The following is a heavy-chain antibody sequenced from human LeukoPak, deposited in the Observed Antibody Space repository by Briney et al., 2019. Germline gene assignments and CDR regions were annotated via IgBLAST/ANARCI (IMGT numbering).Heavy chain of an antibody. D-gene: IGHD3-22*01. CDR3: ARTYYYDSSGYYSFRY. V-gene: IGHV1-69*02. Sequence: GASVKVSCKASGGTFSSYTISWVRQAPGQGLEWMGRIIPILGIANYAQKFQGRVTITADKSTSTAYMGLSSLRSEDTAVYYCARTYYYDSSGYYSFRYWGQGTLVTVSS. CDR1: GGTFSSYT. J-gene: IGHJ4*02. CDR2: IIPILGIA.